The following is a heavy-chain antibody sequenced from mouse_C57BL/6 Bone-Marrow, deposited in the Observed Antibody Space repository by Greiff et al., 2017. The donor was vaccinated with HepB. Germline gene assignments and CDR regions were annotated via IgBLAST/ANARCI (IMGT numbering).Heavy chain of an antibody. CDR2: IDPSDSYT. CDR1: GYTFTSYW. V-gene: IGHV1-50*01. CDR3: ARERNYGLYAMDY. D-gene: IGHD1-1*01. J-gene: IGHJ4*01. Sequence: QVQLQQPGAELVKPGASVKLSCKASGYTFTSYWMQWVKQRPGQGLEWIGEIDPSDSYTNYNQKFKGKATLTVDTSSSTAYMQLSRLTSEDSAVYYCARERNYGLYAMDYWGQGTSVTVSS.